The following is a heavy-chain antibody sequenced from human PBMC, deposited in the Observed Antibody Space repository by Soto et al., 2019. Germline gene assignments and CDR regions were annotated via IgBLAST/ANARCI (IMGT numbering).Heavy chain of an antibody. V-gene: IGHV3-30*18. Sequence: SGGGVVQPGRSLRLSCAASGFTFSSYGMHWVRQAPGKGLEWVAVISYDGSNKYYADSVKGRFTISRDNSKNTLYLQMNSLRAEDTAVYYCAKDGAGYCSGGSCYSFDYWGQGTLVTVSS. CDR2: ISYDGSNK. D-gene: IGHD2-15*01. CDR3: AKDGAGYCSGGSCYSFDY. CDR1: GFTFSSYG. J-gene: IGHJ4*02.